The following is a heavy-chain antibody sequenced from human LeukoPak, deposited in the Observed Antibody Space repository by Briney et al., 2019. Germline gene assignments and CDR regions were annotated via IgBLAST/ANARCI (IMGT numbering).Heavy chain of an antibody. CDR3: ASYRGRAFDI. CDR2: INSDGSST. CDR1: GFTFSSYW. V-gene: IGHV3-74*01. J-gene: IGHJ3*02. Sequence: GGSLRLSCAASGFTFSSYWMHGVREAPGKGLVWVSRINSDGSSTSYADSVKGRFTISRDNTKNTLYLQMNSLRAEDTAVYYCASYRGRAFDIWGQGTMVTVSS. D-gene: IGHD5-12*01.